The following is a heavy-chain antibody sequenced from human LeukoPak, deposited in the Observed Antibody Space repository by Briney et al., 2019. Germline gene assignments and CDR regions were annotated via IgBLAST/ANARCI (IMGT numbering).Heavy chain of an antibody. CDR3: TRDRTWGGEWEPINY. D-gene: IGHD1-26*01. CDR2: IRSKTYGGTI. CDR1: GFTVNNNY. Sequence: GGSLRLSCAASGFTVNNNYMSWVRQAPGKGLEWVGFIRSKTYGGTIEYAASVKGRFTISRDDSKSIAYLQMNSLKTEDTAVYYCTRDRTWGGEWEPINYWGQGTLVTVSS. J-gene: IGHJ4*02. V-gene: IGHV3-49*04.